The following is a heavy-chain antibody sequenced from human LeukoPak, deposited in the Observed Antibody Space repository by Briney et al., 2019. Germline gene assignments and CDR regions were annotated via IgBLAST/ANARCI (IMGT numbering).Heavy chain of an antibody. D-gene: IGHD6-13*01. CDR2: ISSSSSYI. Sequence: PGGSLRLPCAASGFTFTNYNMNWVRQAPGKGLEWVSSISSSSSYIYYADSVKGRFTISRDNAKNSLYLQMNSLRAEDTAVYYCARGGIAAAPYWGQGTLVTVSS. V-gene: IGHV3-21*01. CDR3: ARGGIAAAPY. J-gene: IGHJ4*02. CDR1: GFTFTNYN.